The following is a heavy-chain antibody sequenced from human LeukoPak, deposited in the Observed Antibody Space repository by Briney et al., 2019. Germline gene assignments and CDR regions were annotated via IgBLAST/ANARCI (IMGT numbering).Heavy chain of an antibody. J-gene: IGHJ5*02. D-gene: IGHD1-1*01. CDR2: INHSGST. CDR1: GGSFSGYY. V-gene: IGHV4-34*01. CDR3: ARARVRRWFDP. Sequence: SETLSLTCAVYGGSFSGYYWSWIRQPPGKGLEWIGEINHSGSTNYDPSLKSRVTISVDTSKNQFSLKLSSVTAADTAVYYCARARVRRWFDPWGQGTLVTVS.